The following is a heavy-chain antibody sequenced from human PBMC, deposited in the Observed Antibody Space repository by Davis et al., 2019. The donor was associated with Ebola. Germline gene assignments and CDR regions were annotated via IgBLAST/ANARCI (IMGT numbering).Heavy chain of an antibody. J-gene: IGHJ4*02. CDR1: GGTFSSYA. D-gene: IGHD3-22*01. Sequence: SVKVSCKASGGTFSSYAISWVRQAPGQGLDWMCGIIPFFGIPKYAQKFQGRVTITADESTSTAYMELSSLRSEDTAVYYCARDRYSDGSGYFFEQSHWGQGTLVTVSS. CDR3: ARDRYSDGSGYFFEQSH. V-gene: IGHV1-69*13. CDR2: IIPFFGIP.